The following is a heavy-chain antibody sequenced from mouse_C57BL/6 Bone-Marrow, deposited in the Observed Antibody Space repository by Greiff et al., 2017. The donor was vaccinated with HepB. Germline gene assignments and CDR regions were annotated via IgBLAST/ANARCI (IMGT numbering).Heavy chain of an antibody. D-gene: IGHD4-1*01. CDR2: IYPGDGDT. Sequence: QVQLQQSGAELVKPGASVKISCKASGYAFSSYWMNWVKQRPGKGLEWIGQIYPGDGDTNYNGKFKGKATLTADKSSSTAYMQLSSLTSEDSAVYFCARRGLTGPWFAYWGQGTLVTVSA. CDR3: ARRGLTGPWFAY. V-gene: IGHV1-80*01. J-gene: IGHJ3*01. CDR1: GYAFSSYW.